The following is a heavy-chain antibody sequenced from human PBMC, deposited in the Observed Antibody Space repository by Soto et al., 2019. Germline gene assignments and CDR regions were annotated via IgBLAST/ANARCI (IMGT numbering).Heavy chain of an antibody. V-gene: IGHV4-30-4*01. Sequence: PSETLSLTCTVSGGSISSGDYYWSWIRQPPGKGLEWIGYVYYSGSTYYNPSLKSRVTISVDTSKNQFSLKLSSVTAADTAVYYCARDRRDGVVNLPSNWFDPWGQGTLVTVSS. D-gene: IGHD3-3*01. J-gene: IGHJ5*02. CDR3: ARDRRDGVVNLPSNWFDP. CDR2: VYYSGST. CDR1: GGSISSGDYY.